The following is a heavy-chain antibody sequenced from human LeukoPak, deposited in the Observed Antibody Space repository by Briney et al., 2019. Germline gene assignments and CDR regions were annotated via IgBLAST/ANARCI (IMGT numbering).Heavy chain of an antibody. CDR1: GGSISSSTYY. Sequence: SETLSLTCTVSGGSISSSTYYWGWIRQPPGQGLQWVGNIYYSGNAYYNPSLKSRVTISVDTSKNQFSLKLNSVTTADTAVYYCARGGLVGITTCYFDSWGQGTLVTVSS. CDR2: IYYSGNA. J-gene: IGHJ4*02. D-gene: IGHD1-26*01. V-gene: IGHV4-39*07. CDR3: ARGGLVGITTCYFDS.